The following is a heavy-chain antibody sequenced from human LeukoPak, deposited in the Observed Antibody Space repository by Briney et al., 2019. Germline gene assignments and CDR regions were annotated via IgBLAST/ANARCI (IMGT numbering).Heavy chain of an antibody. CDR1: GYTFTSYY. V-gene: IGHV1-46*01. J-gene: IGHJ6*03. CDR2: INPSGGST. CDR3: ARVGAPAFLYYYYYMDV. Sequence: ASVKVSCKASGYTFTSYYMHWVRQAPGQGLEWMGIINPSGGSTSYAQKFQGRVTMTRDMSTSTVYMELSSLRSEDTAVYYCARVGAPAFLYYYYYMDVWGKGTTVTVSS. D-gene: IGHD1-26*01.